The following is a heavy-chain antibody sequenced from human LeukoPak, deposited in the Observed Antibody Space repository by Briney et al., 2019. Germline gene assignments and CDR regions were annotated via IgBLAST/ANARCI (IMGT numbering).Heavy chain of an antibody. J-gene: IGHJ4*02. Sequence: PGGSLRLSCAASEFTFSSYNMNWVRQAPGKGLEWVSSISSSSSYIYYADSVKGRFTISRDNAKNSLYLQMNSLRAEDTAVYYCARDQIPYNERGYFDYWGQGTLVTVSS. CDR1: EFTFSSYN. V-gene: IGHV3-21*01. CDR3: ARDQIPYNERGYFDY. CDR2: ISSSSSYI. D-gene: IGHD1-14*01.